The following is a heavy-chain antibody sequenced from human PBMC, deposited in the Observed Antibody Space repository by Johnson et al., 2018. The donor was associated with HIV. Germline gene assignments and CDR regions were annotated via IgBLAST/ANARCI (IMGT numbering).Heavy chain of an antibody. D-gene: IGHD2-8*01. CDR2: ISWNSGSI. V-gene: IGHV3-9*01. Sequence: VQVVESGGGVVRPGGSLRLSCAASGFTFDDYAMHWVRQAPGKGLEWVSGISWNSGSIGYADSVKGRFTISRDNAKDSLYLQMNSLRAEDTAVYYCAKGTNGQSWAFDIWGQGTVVTVSS. CDR3: AKGTNGQSWAFDI. J-gene: IGHJ3*02. CDR1: GFTFDDYA.